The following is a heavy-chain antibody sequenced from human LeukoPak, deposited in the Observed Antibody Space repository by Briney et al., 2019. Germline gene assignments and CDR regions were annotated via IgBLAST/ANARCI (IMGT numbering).Heavy chain of an antibody. CDR2: ITSGGST. CDR3: ARDLISGPATHDS. D-gene: IGHD2-15*01. J-gene: IGHJ4*02. CDR1: GFTVTNND. V-gene: IGHV3-66*01. Sequence: GGSLRLSCAASGFTVTNNDMNWVRQAPGKGLEWVSVITSGGSTYFADSVKGRFTVSRDNSKSTLSLQMNSLRVEDAAVYYCARDLISGPATHDSWGQGALVTVSS.